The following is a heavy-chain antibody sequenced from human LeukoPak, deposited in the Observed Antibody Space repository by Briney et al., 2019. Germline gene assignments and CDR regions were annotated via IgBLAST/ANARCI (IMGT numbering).Heavy chain of an antibody. D-gene: IGHD3-3*01. Sequence: PSETLSLTCAVYGGSFSGYYWSWIRQPPGKGLEWIGEINHSGSTNYNPSLKSRVTISVDTSKNQFSRKLSSVTAADTAVYYCARTMFDFWSGYRWFDPWGQGTLVTVSS. V-gene: IGHV4-34*01. J-gene: IGHJ5*02. CDR3: ARTMFDFWSGYRWFDP. CDR2: INHSGST. CDR1: GGSFSGYY.